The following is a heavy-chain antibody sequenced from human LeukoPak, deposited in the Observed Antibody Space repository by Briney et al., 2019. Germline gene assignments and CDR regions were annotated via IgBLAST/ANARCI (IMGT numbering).Heavy chain of an antibody. CDR1: GFTFSSYA. CDR3: ARTASWVGATTEWFDP. V-gene: IGHV3-23*01. D-gene: IGHD1-26*01. CDR2: ISGSGGST. Sequence: PGGSLRLSCAASGFTFSSYAMSWVRQAPGKGLEWVSAISGSGGSTYYADSVKGRFTISRDNSKNTLYLQMNSLRAEDTAVYYCARTASWVGATTEWFDPWGQGTLVTVSS. J-gene: IGHJ5*02.